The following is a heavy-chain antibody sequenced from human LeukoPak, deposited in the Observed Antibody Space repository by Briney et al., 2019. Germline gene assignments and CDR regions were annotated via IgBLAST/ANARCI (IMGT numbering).Heavy chain of an antibody. D-gene: IGHD4-17*01. CDR3: AGGYGDYVEYYYYYMDV. CDR2: INHSGRT. Sequence: SETLSLTCAVYGGSFSGYYWSWIRQPPGKGLEWIGEINHSGRTNYNPSLKSRVTISVDTSKNQFSLKLSSVTAADTAVYYCAGGYGDYVEYYYYYMDVWGKGTTVTVSS. V-gene: IGHV4-34*01. J-gene: IGHJ6*03. CDR1: GGSFSGYY.